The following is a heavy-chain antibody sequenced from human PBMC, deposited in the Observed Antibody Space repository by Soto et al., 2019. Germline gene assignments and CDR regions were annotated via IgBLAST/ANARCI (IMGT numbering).Heavy chain of an antibody. CDR1: GGSFSGYY. J-gene: IGHJ5*02. D-gene: IGHD3-10*01. CDR2: INHSGST. V-gene: IGHV4-34*01. CDR3: ARRKDYYGSGSLYNWFDP. Sequence: SETLSLTCAVYGGSFSGYYWSWIRQPPGKGLEWIGEINHSGSTNYNPSIKSRVTISVDTSKNQFSLKLSSVTAADTAVYYCARRKDYYGSGSLYNWFDPWGQGTLVTVSS.